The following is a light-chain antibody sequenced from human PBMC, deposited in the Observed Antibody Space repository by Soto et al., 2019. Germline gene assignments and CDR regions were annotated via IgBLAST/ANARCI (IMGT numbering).Light chain of an antibody. CDR3: PQYNHWPPGIT. CDR2: GAS. Sequence: IVMTQSPATLSVSPGERATLSCRASQSVNSNLAWYQQKPGQAPRLLIYGASTRATAIPARFSGSGSGTEFTLTISSLQSEDFAVYYCPQYNHWPPGITFGGGTKVEIK. V-gene: IGKV3-15*01. J-gene: IGKJ4*01. CDR1: QSVNSN.